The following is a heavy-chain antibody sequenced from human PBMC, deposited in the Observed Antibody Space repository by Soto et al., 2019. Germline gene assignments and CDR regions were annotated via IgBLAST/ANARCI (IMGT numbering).Heavy chain of an antibody. CDR3: ARENIRSGWNYYYYGMDV. D-gene: IGHD6-19*01. CDR1: GCSISSSSYY. CDR2: IYYSGST. J-gene: IGHJ6*02. V-gene: IGHV4-39*07. Sequence: SETLSLTCTVSGCSISSSSYYWGWIRQPPGKGLEWIGSIYYSGSTYYNPSLKSRVTISVDTSKNQFSLKLSSVTAADTAVYYCARENIRSGWNYYYYGMDVWGQGTTVT.